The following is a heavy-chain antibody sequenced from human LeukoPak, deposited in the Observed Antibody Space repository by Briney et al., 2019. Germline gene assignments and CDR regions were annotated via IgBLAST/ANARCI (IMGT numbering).Heavy chain of an antibody. CDR3: ARVAYCGGDCYPYYFDY. Sequence: PGGSLRLSCAASGFTFSDYYMSWIRQAPGKGLEWVSHISSSGSTIYYADSVKGRFTISRDNAKNSLYLQMNSLRAEDTAVYYCARVAYCGGDCYPYYFDYWGQGTLVTVSS. D-gene: IGHD2-21*02. V-gene: IGHV3-11*01. J-gene: IGHJ4*02. CDR1: GFTFSDYY. CDR2: ISSSGSTI.